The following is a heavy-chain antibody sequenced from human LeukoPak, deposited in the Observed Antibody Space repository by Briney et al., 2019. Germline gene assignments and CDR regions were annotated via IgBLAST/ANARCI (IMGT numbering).Heavy chain of an antibody. CDR1: GVSISSSSYY. CDR2: ISGIGTTP. CDR3: AKGNPAFPYCTSASCFGPFDY. J-gene: IGHJ4*02. V-gene: IGHV3-23*01. Sequence: ETLSLACTVSGVSISSSSYYWGWIRPAPGKGLEWVSAISGIGTTPYYADSVQGRFTISRDNSKNTLFLQMNSLRAEDTAVYYCAKGNPAFPYCTSASCFGPFDYWGQGTLVTASS. D-gene: IGHD2-2*01.